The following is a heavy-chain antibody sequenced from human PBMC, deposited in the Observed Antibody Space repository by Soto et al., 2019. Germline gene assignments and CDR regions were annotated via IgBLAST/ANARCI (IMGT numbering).Heavy chain of an antibody. CDR2: INPSGGST. V-gene: IGHV1-46*01. J-gene: IGHJ5*02. CDR3: AGSGSYRNFDP. CDR1: GYTFTSYY. D-gene: IGHD1-26*01. Sequence: SAKVSCKASGYTFTSYYMHWVRQAPGQGLEWMGIINPSGGSTSYAQKFQGRVTMTRDTSTSTVYMELSSLRSEDTAVYYCAGSGSYRNFDPWGQGTLVTVSS.